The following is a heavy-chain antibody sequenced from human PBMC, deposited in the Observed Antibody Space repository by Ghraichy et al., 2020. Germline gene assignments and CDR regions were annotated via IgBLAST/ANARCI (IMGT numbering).Heavy chain of an antibody. D-gene: IGHD1-1*01. CDR2: IKQDASEQ. Sequence: LSLTCVASGFTLSNYWMTWVRQAPGKGLQWVASIKQDASEQYYVDSVRGRFTISRDNAKISLYLQMNSLRAEDTALYYCARIREGGSRYNAFDIWGQGTMVTVSS. CDR3: ARIREGGSRYNAFDI. V-gene: IGHV3-7*01. CDR1: GFTLSNYW. J-gene: IGHJ3*02.